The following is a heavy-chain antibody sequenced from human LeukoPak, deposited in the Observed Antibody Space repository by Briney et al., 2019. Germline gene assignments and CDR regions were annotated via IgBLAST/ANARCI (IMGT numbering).Heavy chain of an antibody. V-gene: IGHV3-74*01. J-gene: IGHJ6*03. CDR3: ARVSGFIAAAGSDLGGDYYYYYMDV. Sequence: PGGSLRLSCAASGFTFSSYWMPWVRQAPGKGLVWVSRINSDGSSTSYADSVKGRFTISRDNAKNTLYLQMNSLRAEDTAVYYCARVSGFIAAAGSDLGGDYYYYYMDVWGKGTTVTVSS. D-gene: IGHD6-13*01. CDR2: INSDGSST. CDR1: GFTFSSYW.